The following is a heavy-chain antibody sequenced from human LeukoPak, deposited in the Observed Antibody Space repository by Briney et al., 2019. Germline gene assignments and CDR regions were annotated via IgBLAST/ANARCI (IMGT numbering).Heavy chain of an antibody. J-gene: IGHJ4*02. Sequence: SETLSLTCTVPGGSITSYYWSWIRQPPGGGLEWIGYVYYSVSTNYNPSLKSRVTISVDTSKNQFSLKLTSVTAADTALYYCARATTAYCTGGICPNFDYWGQGTLVTVSS. CDR1: GGSITSYY. CDR3: ARATTAYCTGGICPNFDY. V-gene: IGHV4-59*01. CDR2: VYYSVST. D-gene: IGHD2-8*02.